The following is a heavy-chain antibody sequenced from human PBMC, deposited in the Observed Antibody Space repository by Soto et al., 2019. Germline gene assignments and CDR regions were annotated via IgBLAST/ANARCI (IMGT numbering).Heavy chain of an antibody. D-gene: IGHD2-15*01. Sequence: SETLSLTCAVYGGSFSGYYWSWIRQPPGKGLEWIGEINHSGSTNYNPSLKSRVTISVDTSKNQFSLKLSSVTAADTAVYYCARGLVVVVAAANWFDPWGQGTLVTVS. V-gene: IGHV4-34*01. J-gene: IGHJ5*02. CDR3: ARGLVVVVAAANWFDP. CDR2: INHSGST. CDR1: GGSFSGYY.